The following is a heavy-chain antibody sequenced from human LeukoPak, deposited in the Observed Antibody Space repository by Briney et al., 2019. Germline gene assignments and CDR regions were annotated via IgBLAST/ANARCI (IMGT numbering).Heavy chain of an antibody. Sequence: GSLSLSCAASGFTFNSYAMSWVRQAPGEGLEWVSAIRGSGGSTYYADSVKGRFTISRDNSKSSLYLQMNRLRAEPTAVYYCARSSPPTVLNPEVYYYHGMVVCGQGTTVTVSS. CDR1: GFTFNSYA. CDR3: ARSSPPTVLNPEVYYYHGMVV. V-gene: IGHV3-23*01. CDR2: IRGSGGST. J-gene: IGHJ6*02. D-gene: IGHD4-11*01.